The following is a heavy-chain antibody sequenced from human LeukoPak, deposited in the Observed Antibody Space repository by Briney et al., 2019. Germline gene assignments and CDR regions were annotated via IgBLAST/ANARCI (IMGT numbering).Heavy chain of an antibody. CDR2: IYYSGST. Sequence: SETLSLTCTVSGGSISSYYWSWIRQPPGKGLEWIGYIYYSGSTNYNPSLKSRVTISVDTSKNQFSLKLSSVTAADTAVYYCARVVGELRFDYGGQGTLVTVSS. CDR3: ARVVGELRFDY. V-gene: IGHV4-59*01. J-gene: IGHJ4*02. CDR1: GGSISSYY. D-gene: IGHD1-26*01.